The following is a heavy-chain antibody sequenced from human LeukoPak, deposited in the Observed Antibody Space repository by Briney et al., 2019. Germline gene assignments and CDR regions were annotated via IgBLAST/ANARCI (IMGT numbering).Heavy chain of an antibody. D-gene: IGHD1-26*01. CDR2: IDPGVSDT. CDR1: GYSFTSYW. V-gene: IGHV5-51*01. CDR3: TRSPYSGRYSYFDY. J-gene: IGHJ4*02. Sequence: GESLKISCKGSGYSFTSYWIGWVRQTPGKGLEWMGIIDPGVSDTRYSPSFQGQVTISADKSISTSYLQWSSLKPSDTGMYYCTRSPYSGRYSYFDYWGQGTLVTVSS.